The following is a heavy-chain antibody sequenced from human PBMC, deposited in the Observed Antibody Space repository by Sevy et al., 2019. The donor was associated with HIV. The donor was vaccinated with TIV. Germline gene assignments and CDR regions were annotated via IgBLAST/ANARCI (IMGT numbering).Heavy chain of an antibody. D-gene: IGHD3-22*01. Sequence: GGSLRLSCAASGFTFSSYAMHWVRQAPGKGLEWVAVISYDGSNKYYADSVKGRFTISRDNSKNTLYLQMNSLRAEDTAVYYCARGLGLYYYYDSSGHSPDYFDYWGQGTLVTVSS. V-gene: IGHV3-30-3*01. CDR3: ARGLGLYYYYDSSGHSPDYFDY. J-gene: IGHJ4*02. CDR2: ISYDGSNK. CDR1: GFTFSSYA.